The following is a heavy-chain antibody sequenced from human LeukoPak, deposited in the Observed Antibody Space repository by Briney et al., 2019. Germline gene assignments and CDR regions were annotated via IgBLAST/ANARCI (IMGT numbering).Heavy chain of an antibody. D-gene: IGHD4-11*01. CDR2: ISLSGLT. J-gene: IGHJ4*02. Sequence: SETLSLTCTVSGGSISSSSYYWGWIRQPPGQGLEWIGEISLSGLTNYSPSLNSRVTMSLDKPKNQLSLNLSSVTAADTAVYYCARDYSKGGGFDFWGQGTLVTVSS. CDR1: GGSISSSSYY. V-gene: IGHV4-39*07. CDR3: ARDYSKGGGFDF.